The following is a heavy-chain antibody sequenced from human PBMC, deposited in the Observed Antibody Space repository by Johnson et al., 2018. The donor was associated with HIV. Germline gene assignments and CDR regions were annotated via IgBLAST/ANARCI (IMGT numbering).Heavy chain of an antibody. CDR2: IKQDGGEK. V-gene: IGHV3-7*05. CDR3: ARVGPGGGATIPPSAFDI. Sequence: VQLVESGGGLVQSGGSLRLSCAVSGFTFSSYWMSWVRQAPGRGLEWVANIKQDGGEKYYVDSVKGRFTISRDNAKHSLYLQMNSLRAEDTAVYYCARVGPGGGATIPPSAFDIWGQGTMVTVSS. D-gene: IGHD1-26*01. CDR1: GFTFSSYW. J-gene: IGHJ3*02.